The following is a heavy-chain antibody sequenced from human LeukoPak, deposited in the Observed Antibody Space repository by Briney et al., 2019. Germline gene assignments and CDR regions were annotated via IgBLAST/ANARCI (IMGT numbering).Heavy chain of an antibody. V-gene: IGHV3-53*01. CDR1: GFTFNSYW. J-gene: IGHJ6*03. CDR2: VYSGGDR. D-gene: IGHD3-3*01. CDR3: AGQLRFWGDYYMDV. Sequence: PGGSLRLSCTAAGFTFNSYWMHWVRQVPGKGLVWVSVVYSGGDRYYTDSVKGRFTISRDNSENTLYLQMNSLRAEDTAVYYCAGQLRFWGDYYMDVWGTGTTVTVSS.